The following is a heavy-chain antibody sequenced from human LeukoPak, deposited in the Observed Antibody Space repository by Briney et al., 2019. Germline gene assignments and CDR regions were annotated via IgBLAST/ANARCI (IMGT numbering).Heavy chain of an antibody. J-gene: IGHJ4*02. D-gene: IGHD1-26*01. CDR2: IIPLFGSA. CDR3: TRGMRATPIYY. V-gene: IGHV1-69*05. CDR1: GGSLSSHT. Sequence: SVKVSCKASGGSLSSHTLSWVRQAPGQGLEWMGGIIPLFGSAQYAQKFQGRVTITMDESASTAYMELRGLRSEDTAVFYCTRGMRATPIYYWGQGTLVTVSS.